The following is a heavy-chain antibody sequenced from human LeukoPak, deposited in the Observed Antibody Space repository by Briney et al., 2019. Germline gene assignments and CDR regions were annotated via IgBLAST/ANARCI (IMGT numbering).Heavy chain of an antibody. CDR1: GFTFSSYS. V-gene: IGHV3-48*04. J-gene: IGHJ3*02. Sequence: GGSLRLSCAASGFTFSSYSMNWVRQAPGKGLEWVSYISSSSSTIYYADSVKGRFTISRDNAKNSLYLQMNSLRAEDTAVYYCARDSVPYSSSWDAFDIWGQGTMVTVSS. D-gene: IGHD6-13*01. CDR3: ARDSVPYSSSWDAFDI. CDR2: ISSSSSTI.